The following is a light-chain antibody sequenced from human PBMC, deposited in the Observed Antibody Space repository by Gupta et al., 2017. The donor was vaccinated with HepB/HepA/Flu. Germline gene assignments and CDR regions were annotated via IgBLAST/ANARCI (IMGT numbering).Light chain of an antibody. CDR3: QQYGSSPQCS. Sequence: EIVLTQSPGTLSLSPGERATLSCRASQSVSISYLAWYQQKPGQAPRLLIYGASSRATGIPDRFSGSGSGTDFTLTISRLEPEDFAVYYCQQYGSSPQCSFGQGTKLEIK. J-gene: IGKJ2*04. CDR1: QSVSISY. CDR2: GAS. V-gene: IGKV3-20*01.